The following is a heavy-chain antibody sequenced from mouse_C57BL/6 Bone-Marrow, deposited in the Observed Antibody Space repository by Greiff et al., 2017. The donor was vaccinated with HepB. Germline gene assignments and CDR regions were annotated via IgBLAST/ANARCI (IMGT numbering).Heavy chain of an antibody. CDR2: IDPSDSYT. CDR3: ARPRYYGSSRHWYFDV. J-gene: IGHJ1*03. CDR1: GYTFTSYW. D-gene: IGHD1-1*01. V-gene: IGHV1-69*01. Sequence: QVQLQQPGAELVMPGASVKLSCKASGYTFTSYWMHWVKQRPGQGLEWIGEIDPSDSYTNYNQKFKGKSTLTVDKSSSTAYMQLSSLTSEDSAVYYCARPRYYGSSRHWYFDVWGTGTTVTVSS.